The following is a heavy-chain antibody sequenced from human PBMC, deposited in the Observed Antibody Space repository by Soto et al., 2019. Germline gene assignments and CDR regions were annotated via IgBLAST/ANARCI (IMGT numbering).Heavy chain of an antibody. CDR2: ISGSGGST. D-gene: IGHD5-18*01. CDR3: AKGYSYGSRWIIDY. Sequence: EVQLLESGGGLVQPGGSLRLSCAASGFTFSSYAMSWVRQAPGKGLEWVSAISGSGGSTYYADSVKGRFTISRDNSKNTLYLQMNSRRAEDTAVYYCAKGYSYGSRWIIDYWGQGTLVTVSS. J-gene: IGHJ4*02. CDR1: GFTFSSYA. V-gene: IGHV3-23*01.